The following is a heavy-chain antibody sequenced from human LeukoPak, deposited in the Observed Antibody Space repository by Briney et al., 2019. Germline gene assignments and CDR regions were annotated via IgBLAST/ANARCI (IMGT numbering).Heavy chain of an antibody. CDR1: GDSISSHY. CDR3: ARHRGDGYNYDY. CDR2: ITYSGST. Sequence: SETLSLTCTVSGDSISSHYWCWIRQPPAKILEWIGYITYSGSTNYNPSLKSQVTVSVDTSKNQFSLKLSSVTAADTAVYYCARHRGDGYNYDYWGQGTLVTVSS. V-gene: IGHV4-59*08. D-gene: IGHD5-24*01. J-gene: IGHJ4*02.